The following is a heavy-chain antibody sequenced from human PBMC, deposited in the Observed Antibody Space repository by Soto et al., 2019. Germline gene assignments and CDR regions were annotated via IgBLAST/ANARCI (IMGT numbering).Heavy chain of an antibody. CDR3: ARGRAYCGGDCYSGVYYYYGMDV. CDR1: GYTFTGYY. Sequence: ASVKVSCKASGYTFTGYYMHWVRQAPGQGLEWMGWINPNSGGTNYAQKFQGWVTMTRDTSISTAYMELSRLRSDDTAVYYCARGRAYCGGDCYSGVYYYYGMDVWGQGTTVTVSS. CDR2: INPNSGGT. J-gene: IGHJ6*02. D-gene: IGHD2-21*02. V-gene: IGHV1-2*04.